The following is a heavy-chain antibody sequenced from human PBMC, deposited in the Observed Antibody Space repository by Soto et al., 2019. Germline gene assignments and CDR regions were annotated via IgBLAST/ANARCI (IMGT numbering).Heavy chain of an antibody. CDR1: GFTFRSYG. J-gene: IGHJ6*02. CDR2: ISNDGTNK. Sequence: GGSLRLSCAASGFTFRSYGMHWVRQAPGKGLEWLAVISNDGTNKYLADSVKGRLTLSRDNSRNTLSLEINNLRPEDTAVYYCGKDTLDCSGGDCPLYYYYGMDVWGQGTTVTVSS. D-gene: IGHD2-15*01. V-gene: IGHV3-30*18. CDR3: GKDTLDCSGGDCPLYYYYGMDV.